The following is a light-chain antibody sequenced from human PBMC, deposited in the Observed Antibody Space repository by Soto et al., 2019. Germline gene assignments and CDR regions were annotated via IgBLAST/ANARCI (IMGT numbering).Light chain of an antibody. V-gene: IGLV2-14*01. CDR1: SSDVGGYNY. CDR3: RSYTSIRTLG. CDR2: EVT. Sequence: QSAMTQPVSVSGSPGQSITIPCSGTSSDVGGYNYAAWYQQHPGKATKLMMYEVTKRPSGVSNRFSGSKSGNTASLTISGLQAEYGSDYYCRSYTSIRTLGFGGGTKLTVL. J-gene: IGLJ2*01.